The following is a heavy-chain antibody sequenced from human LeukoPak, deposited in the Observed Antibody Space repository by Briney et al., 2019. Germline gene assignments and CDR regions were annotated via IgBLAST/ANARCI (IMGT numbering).Heavy chain of an antibody. CDR3: AREVYDSSGAADY. V-gene: IGHV1-2*02. Sequence: ASVTVSCKASGYTFTGYYMHWVRQAPGQGLEWMGWINPNRSGTNYAKKFQDRVTMTRDTSISTAYMELSRLRSDDTAVYYCAREVYDSSGAADYWGQGTLVTVSS. D-gene: IGHD3-22*01. CDR1: GYTFTGYY. CDR2: INPNRSGT. J-gene: IGHJ4*02.